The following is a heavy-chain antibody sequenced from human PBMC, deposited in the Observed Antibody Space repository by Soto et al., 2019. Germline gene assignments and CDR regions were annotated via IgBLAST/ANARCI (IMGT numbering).Heavy chain of an antibody. J-gene: IGHJ4*02. CDR3: FFFRGTSQKRINFDY. D-gene: IGHD3-10*01. V-gene: IGHV3-30*03. CDR2: ISYDGSNR. CDR1: GFTFSSYC. Sequence: SRRLSCASSGFTFSSYCMHWVRQAPGKVLEWVAVISYDGSNRYYADAVKGRFTISRDNSRNTLYLQMNSLRAEDTGVYYCFFFRGTSQKRINFDYWGQGTLVPV.